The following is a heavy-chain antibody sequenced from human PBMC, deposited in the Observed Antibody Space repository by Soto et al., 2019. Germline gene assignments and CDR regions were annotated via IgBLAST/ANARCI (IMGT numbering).Heavy chain of an antibody. J-gene: IGHJ4*02. D-gene: IGHD2-21*02. V-gene: IGHV3-30-3*01. CDR3: ARVLGSVAVTANLGYFDY. Sequence: QVQLVESGGGVVQPGRSLRLSCAASGFTFSSYAMHWVRQAPGKGLEWVAVISYDGSNKYYADSVKGRFTISRDNSKNTLYLQMNSLRAEDTAVYYCARVLGSVAVTANLGYFDYWGQGTLVTVSS. CDR2: ISYDGSNK. CDR1: GFTFSSYA.